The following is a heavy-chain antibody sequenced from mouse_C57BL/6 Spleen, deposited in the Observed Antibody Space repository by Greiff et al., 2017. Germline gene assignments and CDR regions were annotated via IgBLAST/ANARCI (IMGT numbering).Heavy chain of an antibody. CDR1: GYTFTGYW. V-gene: IGHV1-9*01. D-gene: IGHD1-1*01. J-gene: IGHJ3*01. CDR2: ILPGSGST. Sequence: QVQLQQSGAELMKPGASVKLSCKATGYTFTGYWIEWVKQRPGHGLDWIGDILPGSGSTNYNEKFKGKATFTADTSSNTAYMQLSSLTTDDSAIYDCASPGHYYGSRGFAYWGQGTLVTVSA. CDR3: ASPGHYYGSRGFAY.